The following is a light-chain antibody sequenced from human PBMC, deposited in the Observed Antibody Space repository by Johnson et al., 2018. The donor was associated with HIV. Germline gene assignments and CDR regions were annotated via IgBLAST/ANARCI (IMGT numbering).Light chain of an antibody. CDR3: GAWDSSLSAYV. Sequence: QSVLTQPPSVSAAPGQKVTISCSGSSSNIGNNYVSWYQQLPGTAPKLLIYDNNSKRPSGIPDRFSGSKSGTSATLAITGLQTGDEADYYCGAWDSSLSAYVFGTGTQVTV. J-gene: IGLJ1*01. CDR2: DNNS. V-gene: IGLV1-51*01. CDR1: SSNIGNNY.